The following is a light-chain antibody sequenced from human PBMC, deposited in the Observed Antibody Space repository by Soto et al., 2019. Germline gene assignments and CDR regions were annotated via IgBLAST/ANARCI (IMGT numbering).Light chain of an antibody. CDR1: STNIGSHT. Sequence: QSVLTQPPSASGTPGQRVTISCSGSSTNIGSHTVNWYQQVPGTAPKLLIYSSNLRPSGVPDRFSGFKSGTSASLAISGLQSEDEAGYYCAAWDDSLNGVVVGGGTKLTVL. CDR3: AAWDDSLNGVV. V-gene: IGLV1-44*01. CDR2: SSN. J-gene: IGLJ2*01.